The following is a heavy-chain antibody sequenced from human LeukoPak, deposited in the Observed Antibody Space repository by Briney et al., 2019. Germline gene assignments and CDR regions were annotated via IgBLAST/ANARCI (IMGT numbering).Heavy chain of an antibody. J-gene: IGHJ5*02. CDR1: GGSISSSTYY. CDR2: IYYSGNT. Sequence: PSETLSLTCTVSGGSISSSTYYWGWIRQPPGKGLEWIGNIYYSGNTYYNPSLKSRVTISVDTSKNQFSLNLSSVTAADTAVYYCARDGEYYDILTGGNVWFDPWGQGTLVTVSS. V-gene: IGHV4-39*07. D-gene: IGHD3-9*01. CDR3: ARDGEYYDILTGGNVWFDP.